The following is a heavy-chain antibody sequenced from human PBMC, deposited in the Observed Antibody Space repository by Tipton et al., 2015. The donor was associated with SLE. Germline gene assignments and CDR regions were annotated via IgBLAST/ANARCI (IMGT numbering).Heavy chain of an antibody. CDR2: IYTSGST. CDR1: GGSISCYY. D-gene: IGHD3-22*01. V-gene: IGHV4-59*10. J-gene: IGHJ3*02. CDR3: ARYDYYDSIRTAFDI. Sequence: TLSLTCTVSGGSISCYYWSWIRRPAGKGLEWIGRIYTSGSTNYNPPLTSRVSLSVDTSKNQFSLKLRSVTAADTAVYYCARYDYYDSIRTAFDIWGQGTMVTVSS.